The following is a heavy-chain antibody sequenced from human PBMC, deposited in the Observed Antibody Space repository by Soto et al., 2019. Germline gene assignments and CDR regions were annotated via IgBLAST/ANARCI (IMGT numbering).Heavy chain of an antibody. CDR3: AKDRYRLLAPFDP. J-gene: IGHJ5*02. V-gene: IGHV3-30*18. Sequence: PGGSLRLSCAASGFTFSSYGMHWVRQAPGKGLEWVAVISYDGSNKYYADSVKGRFTISRDNSKNTLHLQMNSLRAEDTAVYYCAKDRYRLLAPFDPWGQGTLVTVSS. CDR1: GFTFSSYG. D-gene: IGHD3-3*01. CDR2: ISYDGSNK.